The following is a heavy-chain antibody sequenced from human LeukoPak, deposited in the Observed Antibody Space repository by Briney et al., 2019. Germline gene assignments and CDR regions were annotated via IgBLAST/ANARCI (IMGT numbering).Heavy chain of an antibody. Sequence: SVKVSCKASGGIFSSYAISWVRRAPGQGLEWMGGIIPIFGTANYAQKFQGRVTITADESTSTAYMELSSLRSEDTAVYYCARVPHHYDSSGLDYWGQGTLVTVSS. CDR2: IIPIFGTA. D-gene: IGHD3-22*01. V-gene: IGHV1-69*13. CDR1: GGIFSSYA. J-gene: IGHJ4*02. CDR3: ARVPHHYDSSGLDY.